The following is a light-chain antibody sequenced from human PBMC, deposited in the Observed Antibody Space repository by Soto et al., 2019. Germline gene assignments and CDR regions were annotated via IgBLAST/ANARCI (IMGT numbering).Light chain of an antibody. CDR1: QSVSDY. Sequence: EVVLTQSPATLSLSPGERATLSCRASQSVSDYLAWYQQKPAQAPRIVIYDASNRAAGIPARFSGSGSGTDFTLTISSLEPEYFAVYYCQQRAKWPLTFGGGTKVEIK. J-gene: IGKJ4*01. V-gene: IGKV3-11*01. CDR2: DAS. CDR3: QQRAKWPLT.